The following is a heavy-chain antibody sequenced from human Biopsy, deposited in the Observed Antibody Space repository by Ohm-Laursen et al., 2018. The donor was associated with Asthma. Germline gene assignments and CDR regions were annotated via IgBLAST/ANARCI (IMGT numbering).Heavy chain of an antibody. J-gene: IGHJ5*02. CDR3: ARGQKSAGDRWFDP. V-gene: IGHV1-2*06. Sequence: ASVTVSCKSSGYTFIGCHIHWMRQAPGQGLEWMGRINPNSGGTNYAQKFQGRVTMTRDTSISTAYTEVSRLRSDDTAVYYCARGQKSAGDRWFDPWGQGTLVTVSS. CDR2: INPNSGGT. D-gene: IGHD6-13*01. CDR1: GYTFIGCH.